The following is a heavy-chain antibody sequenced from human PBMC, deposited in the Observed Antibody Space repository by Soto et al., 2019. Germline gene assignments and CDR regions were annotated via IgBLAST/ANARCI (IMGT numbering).Heavy chain of an antibody. D-gene: IGHD6-19*01. V-gene: IGHV3-74*01. CDR1: GFTFSSHW. Sequence: PGGSLRLSCAASGFTFSSHWVHWVRQGPGKGLRGRFTISRDNAKNTVYLQINSLRDDDTAVYYCAKGTIGWAIDYWGQGTLVTVSS. J-gene: IGHJ4*02. CDR3: AKGTIGWAIDY.